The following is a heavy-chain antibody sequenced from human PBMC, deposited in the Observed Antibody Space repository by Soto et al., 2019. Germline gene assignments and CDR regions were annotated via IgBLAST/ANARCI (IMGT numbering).Heavy chain of an antibody. D-gene: IGHD5-18*01. CDR3: ARLGYSYGSAVFDI. V-gene: IGHV4-34*01. CDR1: GGSFSGYY. J-gene: IGHJ3*02. Sequence: SETLSLTCAVYGGSFSGYYWSWIRQPPGKGLEWIGEINHSGSTNYNPSLKSRVTISVDTPKNQFSLKLSSVTAADTAVYYCARLGYSYGSAVFDIWVQGTMVTVSS. CDR2: INHSGST.